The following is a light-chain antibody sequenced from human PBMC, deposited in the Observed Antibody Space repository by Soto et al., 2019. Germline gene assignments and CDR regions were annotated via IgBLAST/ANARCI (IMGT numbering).Light chain of an antibody. V-gene: IGLV2-23*01. CDR3: CSLTNGATWV. J-gene: IGLJ3*02. CDR2: EAS. Sequence: QSVLTQPASVSGSPGQSITISCTGTNSDVGSHNFVSWYQQYPGKAPKLLIYEASKRPSGLSNRFSGSKSGNTASLTNSGLQAEDEADYYCCSLTNGATWVFGGGTKLTVL. CDR1: NSDVGSHNF.